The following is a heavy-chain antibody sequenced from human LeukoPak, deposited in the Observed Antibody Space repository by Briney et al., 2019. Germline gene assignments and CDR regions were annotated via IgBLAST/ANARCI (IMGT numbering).Heavy chain of an antibody. CDR2: ISYDGRNK. J-gene: IGHJ4*02. V-gene: IGHV3-30*03. Sequence: PGRSLRLSCAASGFIFSSYGMHWVRQAPGKGLEWVAVISYDGRNKYYADSVTGRFTISRDNSKNTLYLQMNSLRAEDTAVYYCARVPAGYSSGWYYFDNWGQGTLVTVSS. CDR3: ARVPAGYSSGWYYFDN. CDR1: GFIFSSYG. D-gene: IGHD6-19*01.